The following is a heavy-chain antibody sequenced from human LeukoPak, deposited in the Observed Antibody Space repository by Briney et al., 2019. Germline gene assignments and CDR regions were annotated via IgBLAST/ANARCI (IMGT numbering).Heavy chain of an antibody. Sequence: SETLSLTCAVYGGSFSGYYWSWIRQPPGKGLEWIGEINHSGSTNYNPSLKSRVTISVDTSKNQFSLKLSSVTAADTAVYYCATSGNWGYYYYGMDVWGQGTTVTVSS. CDR1: GGSFSGYY. D-gene: IGHD7-27*01. CDR3: ATSGNWGYYYYGMDV. V-gene: IGHV4-34*01. CDR2: INHSGST. J-gene: IGHJ6*02.